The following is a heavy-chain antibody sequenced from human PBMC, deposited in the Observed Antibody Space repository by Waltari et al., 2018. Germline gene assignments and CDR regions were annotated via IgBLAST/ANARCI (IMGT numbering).Heavy chain of an antibody. CDR2: SKSKTDGGTT. Sequence: EVQLVESGGGLVKPGGSLRLSCAASGFTFSNAWMSWVRQGPGKGLEWVGRSKSKTDGGTTDYAAPVKGRFTISRDDSKNTLYLQMNSLKTEDTAVYYCTTDGDYWGQGTLVTVSS. CDR1: GFTFSNAW. J-gene: IGHJ4*02. CDR3: TTDGDY. V-gene: IGHV3-15*01.